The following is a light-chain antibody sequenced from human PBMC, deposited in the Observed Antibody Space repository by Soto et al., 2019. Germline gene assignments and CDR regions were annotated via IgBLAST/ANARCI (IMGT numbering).Light chain of an antibody. Sequence: DIQMTQSPSSLSASVGDRVTITCQARQDISNYLNWYQQKPGKAPKRLIYDASNLETGVPSRFSGSGSGTDFTFTISSLQPEDIATYYCQQYDNLPLTFGGGTKVDIK. CDR1: QDISNY. J-gene: IGKJ4*01. V-gene: IGKV1-33*01. CDR3: QQYDNLPLT. CDR2: DAS.